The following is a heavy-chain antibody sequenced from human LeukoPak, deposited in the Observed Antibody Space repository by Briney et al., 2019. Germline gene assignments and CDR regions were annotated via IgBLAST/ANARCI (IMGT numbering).Heavy chain of an antibody. Sequence: PGGSLRLSCAASGFTFSSFGMHWVRQAPGKGLEWVAVIWFDGSKTYYSESVKGRFTVSRDNSKNTLFLQMNSLRVEDTAVYYCARVGSGHTVDYWGQGTLVTVSS. CDR2: IWFDGSKT. CDR1: GFTFSSFG. V-gene: IGHV3-33*01. J-gene: IGHJ4*02. CDR3: ARVGSGHTVDY. D-gene: IGHD3-10*01.